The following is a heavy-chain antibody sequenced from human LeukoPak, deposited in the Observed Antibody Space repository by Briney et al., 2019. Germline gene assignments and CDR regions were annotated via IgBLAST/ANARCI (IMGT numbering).Heavy chain of an antibody. CDR1: GFTVSTNY. Sequence: GGPLRLSCAASGFTVSTNYMSWIRQAPGKGLEWVSVIYSGGITYYADSVKGRFTISRDNSKNTLNLQMNSLRAEDTAIYYCARRHSSGSDWGQGTLVTVSS. D-gene: IGHD6-19*01. CDR2: IYSGGIT. CDR3: ARRHSSGSD. J-gene: IGHJ4*02. V-gene: IGHV3-66*02.